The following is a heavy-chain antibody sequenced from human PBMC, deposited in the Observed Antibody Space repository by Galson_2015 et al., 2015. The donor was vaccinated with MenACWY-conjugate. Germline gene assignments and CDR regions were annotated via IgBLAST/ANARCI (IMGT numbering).Heavy chain of an antibody. J-gene: IGHJ4*02. V-gene: IGHV1-69*13. D-gene: IGHD4-17*01. CDR3: ARPGGDYEQRTFFDY. Sequence: SVKVSCKASGDSFNTYSFNWLRQAPGQGPEWLGGIIPVFHTTDYAQRFQGRLTITADESTSTVYMELSSLRSDDTAIYYCARPGGDYEQRTFFDYWGQGTLVTVSS. CDR2: IIPVFHTT. CDR1: GDSFNTYS.